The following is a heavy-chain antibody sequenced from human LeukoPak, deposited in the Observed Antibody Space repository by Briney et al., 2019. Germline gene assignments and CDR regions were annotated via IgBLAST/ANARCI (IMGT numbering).Heavy chain of an antibody. CDR3: ARERRGYSGFHFDF. V-gene: IGHV4-59*01. J-gene: IGHJ4*02. CDR1: GASISGYY. D-gene: IGHD5-12*01. CDR2: IYYTGST. Sequence: SETLSLTCTVSGASISGYYWSWIRQPPGKGLEWIGYIYYTGSTNYKPSLKSRVTISVDTSKNQFSLELSSVTAADTAVYYCARERRGYSGFHFDFWGQGTLVTVPS.